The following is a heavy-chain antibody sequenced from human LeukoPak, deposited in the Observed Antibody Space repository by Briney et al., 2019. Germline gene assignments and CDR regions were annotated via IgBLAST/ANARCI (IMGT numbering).Heavy chain of an antibody. CDR1: GFTFSNYG. Sequence: GGSLRLSCAASGFTFSNYGVHWVRQTPGKGLEWVAVVSYDGRSQYYADSVRGRFTISRDNSRNTLYLQMSNLRAEDTALYYCVKGRDYYSSTSLDFWGQGTLVTVSS. CDR3: VKGRDYYSSTSLDF. D-gene: IGHD3-10*01. J-gene: IGHJ4*02. V-gene: IGHV3-30*18. CDR2: VSYDGRSQ.